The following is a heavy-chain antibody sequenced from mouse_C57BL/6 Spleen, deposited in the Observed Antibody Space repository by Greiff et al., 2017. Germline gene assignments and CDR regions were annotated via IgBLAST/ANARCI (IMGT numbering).Heavy chain of an antibody. CDR1: GYTFTSYG. J-gene: IGHJ2*01. D-gene: IGHD2-1*01. CDR2: IYPRSGNT. Sequence: VQLQQSGAELARPGASVKLSCQASGYTFTSYGISWVKQRTGQGLEWIGEIYPRSGNTYYNEKFKGKATLTADKSPSTAYMELRSLTSEDSAVYFCARGVQSTVVYLDDWGQGTTLTVSS. CDR3: ARGVQSTVVYLDD. V-gene: IGHV1-81*01.